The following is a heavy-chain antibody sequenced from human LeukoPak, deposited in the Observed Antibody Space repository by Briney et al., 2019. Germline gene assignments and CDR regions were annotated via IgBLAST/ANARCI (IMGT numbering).Heavy chain of an antibody. Sequence: PGRSLRLSCAASGFTFSSYAMHWVRQAPGKGLEWVAVISYDGSNKYYADSVKGRFTISRDTSNRMLYLQMNSLRVEDTAVYYCAQDYNSGWPTLKNWFDPWGQGTLVTVSS. CDR2: ISYDGSNK. CDR1: GFTFSSYA. V-gene: IGHV3-30*04. CDR3: AQDYNSGWPTLKNWFDP. D-gene: IGHD5-12*01. J-gene: IGHJ5*02.